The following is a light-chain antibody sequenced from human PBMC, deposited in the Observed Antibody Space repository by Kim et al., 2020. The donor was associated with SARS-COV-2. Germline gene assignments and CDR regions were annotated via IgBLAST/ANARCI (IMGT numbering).Light chain of an antibody. CDR3: LVGDIGSSYV. J-gene: IGLJ1*01. CDR1: DIGTNS. V-gene: IGLV3-21*04. Sequence: SYELTQPPSVSAAPGKTARITCGAKDIGTNSVHWYQQRPGQAPVLVIYYDSDRPSGIPERFSGSNSGNTATLTISRVEAGDEADYYCLVGDIGSSYVFGT. CDR2: YDS.